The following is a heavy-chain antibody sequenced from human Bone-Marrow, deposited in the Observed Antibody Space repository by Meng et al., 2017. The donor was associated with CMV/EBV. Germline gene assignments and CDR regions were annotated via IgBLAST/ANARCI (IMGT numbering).Heavy chain of an antibody. CDR3: ARARGEQQLVILDAFDI. CDR2: ISYDGSNK. V-gene: IGHV3-30*04. D-gene: IGHD6-13*01. J-gene: IGHJ3*02. CDR1: GFTFSSYA. Sequence: GGSLRLSCAASGFTFSSYAMHWVRQAPGKGLEWVAVISYDGSNKYYADSVKGRFTISRDNSKNTLYLQMNSLRAEDTAVYYGARARGEQQLVILDAFDIWGQGTMVTVSS.